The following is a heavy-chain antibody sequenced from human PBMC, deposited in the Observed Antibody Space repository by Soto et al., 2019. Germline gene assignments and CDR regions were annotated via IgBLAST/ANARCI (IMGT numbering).Heavy chain of an antibody. D-gene: IGHD4-17*01. V-gene: IGHV3-21*02. J-gene: IGHJ4*02. CDR3: AREGRGNVDYDY. CDR1: GFTFSNYA. Sequence: EVQLVESGGGLVKPGGSLRLSCAASGFTFSNYAMNWVRQAPGKGLEWVSSISSSSSHIYHADSVKGRFTISRDNPKNSLYLQMNSLRAEVTAVYYCAREGRGNVDYDYWGQGTLVIVSS. CDR2: ISSSSSHI.